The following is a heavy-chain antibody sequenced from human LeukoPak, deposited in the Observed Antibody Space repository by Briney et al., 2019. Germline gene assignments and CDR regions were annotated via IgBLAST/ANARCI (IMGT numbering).Heavy chain of an antibody. CDR1: GGSISSYY. CDR3: ARGGREKRKVWGSFRHPYHYHYMDV. J-gene: IGHJ6*03. D-gene: IGHD3-16*02. Sequence: SETLSLTCTVSGGSISSYYWSWIRQPPGKGLEWIGYIYDSGSTNYNPSLKSRISISVDTSKIQFSLKLRSVTAADTAVYYCARGGREKRKVWGSFRHPYHYHYMDVWGKGTTVTVSS. CDR2: IYDSGST. V-gene: IGHV4-59*01.